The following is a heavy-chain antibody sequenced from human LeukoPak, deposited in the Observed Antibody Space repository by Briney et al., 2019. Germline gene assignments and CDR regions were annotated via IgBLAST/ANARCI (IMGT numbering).Heavy chain of an antibody. CDR1: GFTFNIYG. D-gene: IGHD5-24*01. J-gene: IGHJ4*01. Sequence: GGSLRLSCEASGFTFNIYGMNWVRQAPGKGPEWVSYISSRSVTTHYADSVKGRFTVSRDDAQNALYLQMNSLRRDDTAVYYCARATRNGYDYWGHGTRVTVSS. CDR2: ISSRSVTT. V-gene: IGHV3-48*04. CDR3: ARATRNGYDY.